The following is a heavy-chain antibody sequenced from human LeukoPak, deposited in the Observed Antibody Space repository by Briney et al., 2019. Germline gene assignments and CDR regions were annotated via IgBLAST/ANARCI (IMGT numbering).Heavy chain of an antibody. CDR3: ARVATAFGDWYFDL. J-gene: IGHJ2*01. V-gene: IGHV1-46*01. Sequence: GASVKVSCKASGYTFTSYYMHWVRQAPGQGLEWMGIINPSGGSTSYAQKFQGRVTITADESTSTAYMELSSLRSEDTAVYYCARVATAFGDWYFDLWGRGTLVTVSS. D-gene: IGHD3-10*01. CDR2: INPSGGST. CDR1: GYTFTSYY.